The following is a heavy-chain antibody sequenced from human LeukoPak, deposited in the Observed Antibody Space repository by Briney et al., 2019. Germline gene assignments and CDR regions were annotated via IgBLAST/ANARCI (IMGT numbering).Heavy chain of an antibody. Sequence: GGSVRLSCAATGFTSVNYAMSWVRQAPGKGLEWVSAISGSGGSTYYADSVKGRFTISRDNSKNTLHLQMNSLRAGDTAIYYCAKGGLVTTIDFWGQGTLVTVSS. CDR2: ISGSGGST. CDR1: GFTSVNYA. J-gene: IGHJ4*02. D-gene: IGHD4-17*01. CDR3: AKGGLVTTIDF. V-gene: IGHV3-23*01.